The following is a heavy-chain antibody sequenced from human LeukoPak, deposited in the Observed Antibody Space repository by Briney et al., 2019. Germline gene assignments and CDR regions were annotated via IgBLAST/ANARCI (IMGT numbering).Heavy chain of an antibody. CDR2: INHSGST. J-gene: IGHJ4*02. Sequence: PSETLSLTCTVSGGSISSYYWSWIRQPPGKGLEWIGEINHSGSTNYNPSLKSRVTISVDTSKNQFSLKLSSVTAADTAVYYCARGLQYYDYWGQGTLVTVSS. D-gene: IGHD4-11*01. CDR1: GGSISSYY. V-gene: IGHV4-34*01. CDR3: ARGLQYYDY.